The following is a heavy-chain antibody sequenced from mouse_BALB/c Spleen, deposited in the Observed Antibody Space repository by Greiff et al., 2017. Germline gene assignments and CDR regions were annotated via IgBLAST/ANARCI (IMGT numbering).Heavy chain of an antibody. D-gene: IGHD3-3*01. CDR2: IRNKANGYTT. CDR3: ARDIGAMDY. V-gene: IGHV7-3*02. Sequence: EVKLVESGGGLVQPGGSLRLSCATSGVTFTDYYMSWVRQPPGKALEWLGFIRNKANGYTTEYSASVKGRFTISRDNSQSILYLQMNTLRAEDSATYYCARDIGAMDYWGQGTSVTVSS. J-gene: IGHJ4*01. CDR1: GVTFTDYY.